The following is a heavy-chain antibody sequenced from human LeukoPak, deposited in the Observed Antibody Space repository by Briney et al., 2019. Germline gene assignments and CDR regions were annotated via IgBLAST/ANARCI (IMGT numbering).Heavy chain of an antibody. CDR1: GFTFSSYA. CDR3: ARGWDTAMVSSKHFDY. D-gene: IGHD5-18*01. V-gene: IGHV3-23*01. J-gene: IGHJ4*02. CDR2: ISGSGGST. Sequence: GGSLRLSCAASGFTFSSYAMSWVRQAPGKGLEWVSAISGSGGSTYYADSVKGRFTISRDNSKNSLYLQMNSLRAEDTAVYYCARGWDTAMVSSKHFDYWGQGTLVTVSS.